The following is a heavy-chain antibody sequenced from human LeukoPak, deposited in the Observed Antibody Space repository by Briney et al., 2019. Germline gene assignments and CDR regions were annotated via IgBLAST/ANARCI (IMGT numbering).Heavy chain of an antibody. V-gene: IGHV4-28*03. J-gene: IGHJ1*01. CDR2: IYYSGST. D-gene: IGHD5-18*01. CDR3: ARDRVKRYSYGPYGEYFQH. Sequence: SETLSLTCAVSGYSISSSNWWGWIRRPPGKGLEWIGYIYYSGSTYYNPSLKSRVTISVDTSKNQFSLKLSSVTAADTAVYYCARDRVKRYSYGPYGEYFQHWGQGTLVTVSS. CDR1: GYSISSSNW.